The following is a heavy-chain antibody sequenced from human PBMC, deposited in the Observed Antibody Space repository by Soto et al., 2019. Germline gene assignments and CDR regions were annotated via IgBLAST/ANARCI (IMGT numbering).Heavy chain of an antibody. Sequence: EVQLLESGGGLVQPGGSLRLSCAASGFTFSSYAMNWVRQAPGKGLEWVSVISGSGGSTYYADSVKGRFTISRYNSKNTPYLQMNSVRDEDTSVYYCARRSSGWYFDYWGQGTLVTVSS. CDR2: ISGSGGST. CDR1: GFTFSSYA. V-gene: IGHV3-23*01. D-gene: IGHD6-19*01. J-gene: IGHJ4*02. CDR3: ARRSSGWYFDY.